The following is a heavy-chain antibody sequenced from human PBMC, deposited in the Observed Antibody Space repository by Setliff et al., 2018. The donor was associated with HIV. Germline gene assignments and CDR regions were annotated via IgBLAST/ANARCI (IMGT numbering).Heavy chain of an antibody. V-gene: IGHV4-61*02. CDR1: YGSVNTYSYY. Sequence: PSETLSLTCTVSYGSVNTYSYYWTWIRQSAGKGLEWIGRIQGNGDTTYNPSLKSRVTITRDTAKNEFSVKLTSVTAADTAVYYCARLGAEDFSDYDWVDYWGQGNLVTVSS. CDR2: IQGNGDT. J-gene: IGHJ4*02. D-gene: IGHD5-12*01. CDR3: ARLGAEDFSDYDWVDY.